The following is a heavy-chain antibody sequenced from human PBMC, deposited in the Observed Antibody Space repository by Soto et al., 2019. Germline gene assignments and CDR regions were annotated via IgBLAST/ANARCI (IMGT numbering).Heavy chain of an antibody. J-gene: IGHJ5*02. D-gene: IGHD1-26*01. CDR3: ARVGAVPDNNWFDP. CDR2: ISSSSRTI. Sequence: EMQLVESGGGLVQPGGSLRLSCTASESTFSTYSMNWVRQAPGKGLEWVSYISSSSRTIHYADSVKGRFTISRDNARNSLYLQMNSLRDEDTALYYCARVGAVPDNNWFDPWGQGTLVTVSS. CDR1: ESTFSTYS. V-gene: IGHV3-48*02.